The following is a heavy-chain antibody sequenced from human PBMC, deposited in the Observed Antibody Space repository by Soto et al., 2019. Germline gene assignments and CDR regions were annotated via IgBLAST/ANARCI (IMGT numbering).Heavy chain of an antibody. CDR3: ARDIYYDSSGHFDY. CDR1: GFTFSSYG. J-gene: IGHJ4*02. Sequence: GGSLRLSCAASGFTFSSYGMHWVRQAPGKGLEWVAVIWYDGSNKYYADSVKGRFTISRDNSKNTLYLQMNSLRAEDTAVYYCARDIYYDSSGHFDYWGQGTRVTVSS. CDR2: IWYDGSNK. V-gene: IGHV3-33*01. D-gene: IGHD3-22*01.